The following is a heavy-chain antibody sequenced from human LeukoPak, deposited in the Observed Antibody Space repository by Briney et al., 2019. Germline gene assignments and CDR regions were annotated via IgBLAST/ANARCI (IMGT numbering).Heavy chain of an antibody. D-gene: IGHD3-22*01. V-gene: IGHV4-39*01. CDR2: IYYSGST. CDR1: GGSINSSSYY. CDR3: ARQNYYDSSCYYSTSHPFDY. Sequence: SETLSLTCTVSGGSINSSSYYWGWIRQPPGKGLEWIGSIYYSGSTYYNPSLKSRVTISVDTSKNQFSLKLSSVTAADTAVYYCARQNYYDSSCYYSTSHPFDYWGQGTLVTVSS. J-gene: IGHJ4*02.